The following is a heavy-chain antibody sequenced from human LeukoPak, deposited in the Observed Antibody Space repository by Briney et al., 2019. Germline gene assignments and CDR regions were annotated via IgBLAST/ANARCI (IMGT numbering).Heavy chain of an antibody. D-gene: IGHD1-26*01. Sequence: GGSLRLSCAASGFTFSSYGMHWVRQAPGKGLEWVAVIWYDGSNKYYADSVRGRFTISRDNSKNTLYLQMNSLRAEDMAVYYCARDRGTYPYYFDYWGQGTLVTVSS. CDR1: GFTFSSYG. CDR2: IWYDGSNK. V-gene: IGHV3-33*01. J-gene: IGHJ4*02. CDR3: ARDRGTYPYYFDY.